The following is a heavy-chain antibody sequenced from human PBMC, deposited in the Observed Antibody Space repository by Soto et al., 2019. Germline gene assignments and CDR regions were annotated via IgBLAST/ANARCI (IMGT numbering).Heavy chain of an antibody. V-gene: IGHV1-46*01. CDR2: VNPSGGHT. CDR1: GDTFTDYY. J-gene: IGHJ4*02. D-gene: IGHD2-21*02. CDR3: ARGGHVVVVTAAVDY. Sequence: QVQLMQSGAEVKKPGASVKVSCKESGDTFTDYYIHWVRQAPGQGLEWMGTVNPSGGHTTYAQHFMGRVTRTRDTSTSTLYLERTSLTSDDTAIYDCARGGHVVVVTAAVDYWGQGTLVTVSS.